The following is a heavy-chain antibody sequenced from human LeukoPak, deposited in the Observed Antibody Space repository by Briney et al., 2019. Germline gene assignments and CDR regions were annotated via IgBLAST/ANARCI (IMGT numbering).Heavy chain of an antibody. J-gene: IGHJ3*02. D-gene: IGHD3-10*01. Sequence: PSETLSLTCAVYGGSFSGYYWSWIRQPPGKGLEWIGEINHSGSTNYNPSLKSRVTISLDTSKNQFSLKLNSVTAADTAVYYCAKSNGYGLIDIWGQGTMVTVSS. V-gene: IGHV4-34*01. CDR2: INHSGST. CDR1: GGSFSGYY. CDR3: AKSNGYGLIDI.